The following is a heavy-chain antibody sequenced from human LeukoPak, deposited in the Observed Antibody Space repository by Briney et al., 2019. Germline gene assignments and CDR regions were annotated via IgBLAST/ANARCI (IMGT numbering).Heavy chain of an antibody. CDR1: GFTFSSYA. D-gene: IGHD6-13*01. V-gene: IGHV3-23*01. J-gene: IGHJ4*02. Sequence: GGSLRLSCAASGFTFSSYAMSWVRQAPGKGLEWVSAISGSGGSTYYADSVKGRFAISRDNSKNTLYLQMNSLRAEDTAVYYCVRGAYSSSWLNFDYWGQGTLVTVSS. CDR3: VRGAYSSSWLNFDY. CDR2: ISGSGGST.